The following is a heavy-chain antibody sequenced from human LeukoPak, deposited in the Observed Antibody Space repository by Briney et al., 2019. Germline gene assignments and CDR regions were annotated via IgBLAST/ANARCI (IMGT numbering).Heavy chain of an antibody. J-gene: IGHJ4*02. CDR2: ISFDGITK. V-gene: IGHV3-30*04. Sequence: GGSLRLSCSASGFTSSSYAMNWVRQAPGKGLEWVADISFDGITKYYADSVKGRFTISRDNSKNTLYLQMNSLTPEDTAVYYCARVLAGTTDYWGQGTLVTVSS. CDR3: ARVLAGTTDY. D-gene: IGHD1-7*01. CDR1: GFTSSSYA.